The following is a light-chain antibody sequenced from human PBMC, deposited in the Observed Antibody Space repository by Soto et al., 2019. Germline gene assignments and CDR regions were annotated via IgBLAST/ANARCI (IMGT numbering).Light chain of an antibody. J-gene: IGKJ1*01. CDR3: QFYGDPSKT. CDR2: AAS. Sequence: DIQMTQSPSTLSASIGDRVTITCRASESIRTWLARYQQKPGKAPKRLIYAASSLQSGVPSRFSGSGSGTDFTLTISRLEPEDFAVYYCQFYGDPSKTVGQGTK. CDR1: ESIRTW. V-gene: IGKV1-5*01.